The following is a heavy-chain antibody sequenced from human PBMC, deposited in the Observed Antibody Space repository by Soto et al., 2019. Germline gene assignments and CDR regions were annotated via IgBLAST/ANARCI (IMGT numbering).Heavy chain of an antibody. CDR3: ARAPRGNYGYPSYFDY. D-gene: IGHD3-10*01. CDR1: GGSISTYY. V-gene: IGHV4-59*01. Sequence: SETLSLTCTVSGGSISTYYWTWIRQSPGKGLEWIGYIYYTGNTNYNPSLKSRVTISVDTSKNQFSLKLSSVTAADTAVYYCARAPRGNYGYPSYFDYWGQGTLVTVSS. CDR2: IYYTGNT. J-gene: IGHJ4*02.